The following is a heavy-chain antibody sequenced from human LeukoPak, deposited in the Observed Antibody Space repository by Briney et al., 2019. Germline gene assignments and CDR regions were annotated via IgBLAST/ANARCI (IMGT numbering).Heavy chain of an antibody. J-gene: IGHJ4*02. CDR2: INHSGST. Sequence: SETLSLTCAVYGGSFSGYYWSWIRQPPGKGLEWIGEINHSGSTNYNPSLKSRVTISVDTSKNQFSLKLSSVTAADTAVYYCARRDYDILTGYYKAFDYWGRGTLVTVSS. CDR1: GGSFSGYY. D-gene: IGHD3-9*01. V-gene: IGHV4-34*01. CDR3: ARRDYDILTGYYKAFDY.